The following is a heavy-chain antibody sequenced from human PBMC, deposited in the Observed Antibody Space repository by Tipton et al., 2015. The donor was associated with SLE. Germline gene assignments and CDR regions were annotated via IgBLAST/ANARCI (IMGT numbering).Heavy chain of an antibody. V-gene: IGHV4-39*07. Sequence: TLSLTCTVSDGSIRSTNYYWGWIRQPPGKGLEWIGSIFYTGSTNYNPSLKSRVTISVDTSKNQFSLKLSSMTAADTAVYYCARGLNKGNPFFGYWGQGTLVTVSS. CDR1: DGSIRSTNYY. D-gene: IGHD2/OR15-2a*01. CDR2: IFYTGST. CDR3: ARGLNKGNPFFGY. J-gene: IGHJ4*02.